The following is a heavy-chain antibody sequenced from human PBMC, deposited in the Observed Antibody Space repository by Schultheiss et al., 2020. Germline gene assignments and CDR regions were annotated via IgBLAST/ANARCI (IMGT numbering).Heavy chain of an antibody. Sequence: GGSLRLSCAASGFTFSNSDMNWVRQAPGKGLEWVSGVSWNGSRTHYADSVKGRFIISRDNSRNFLYQQMNSLRPEDMAVYYCVTNARNYDYVWGSYYVCRYFDYWGQGTLVTVSS. V-gene: IGHV3-19*01. J-gene: IGHJ4*02. CDR2: VSWNGSRT. CDR3: VTNARNYDYVWGSYYVCRYFDY. D-gene: IGHD3-16*01. CDR1: GFTFSNSD.